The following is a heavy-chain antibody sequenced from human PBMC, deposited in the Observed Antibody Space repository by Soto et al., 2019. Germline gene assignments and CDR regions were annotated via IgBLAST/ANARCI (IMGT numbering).Heavy chain of an antibody. J-gene: IGHJ4*02. CDR3: ARDTYYDYIWGSYRSDYFDY. Sequence: QVQLVQSGAEVKKPGASVKVSCKASGYTFTSYGISWVRQAPGQGLEWMGWISAYNGNTNYAQKLQGRVTMTTDTSTSTAYMELRSLRSDDTDVYYCARDTYYDYIWGSYRSDYFDYWGQGTLVTVSS. V-gene: IGHV1-18*01. CDR2: ISAYNGNT. D-gene: IGHD3-16*02. CDR1: GYTFTSYG.